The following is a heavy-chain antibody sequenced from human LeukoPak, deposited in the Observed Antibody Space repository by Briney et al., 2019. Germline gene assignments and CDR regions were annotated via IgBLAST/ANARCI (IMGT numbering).Heavy chain of an antibody. J-gene: IGHJ6*03. CDR2: IYTSGST. CDR3: ARDETTMVRGRGYYYYMDV. Sequence: SETLSLTCTVSGVSIRSYYWSWIRQPAGKGLEWIGRIYTSGSTNYNPSLKSRVTMSVDTSKNQFSLKLSSVTAADMALYYCARDETTMVRGRGYYYYMDVWGKGTTVTVSS. V-gene: IGHV4-4*07. D-gene: IGHD3-10*01. CDR1: GVSIRSYY.